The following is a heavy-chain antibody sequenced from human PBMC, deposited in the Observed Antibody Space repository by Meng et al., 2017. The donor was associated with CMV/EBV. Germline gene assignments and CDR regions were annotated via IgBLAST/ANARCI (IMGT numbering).Heavy chain of an antibody. Sequence: ASVKVSCKASRYTFTGYYMHWVRQAPGQGLEWMGWINPNSGGTNYAQKFQGRVTMTRDTSISTAYMELSRLRSDDTAVYYCARGGETITMIVAGDAFDIWGQGTMVTVSS. J-gene: IGHJ3*02. D-gene: IGHD3-22*01. V-gene: IGHV1-2*02. CDR1: RYTFTGYY. CDR2: INPNSGGT. CDR3: ARGGETITMIVAGDAFDI.